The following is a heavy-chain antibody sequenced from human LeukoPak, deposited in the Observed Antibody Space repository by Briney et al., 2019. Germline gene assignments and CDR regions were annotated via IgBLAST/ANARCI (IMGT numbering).Heavy chain of an antibody. J-gene: IGHJ4*02. Sequence: GASVKVSCKASGYTFTGYYMHWVRQAPGQGLEWMGWINPNSGGTNYAQKFQGRVTMTRDTSISTAYMELSRLRSEDTAVYYCARGDRDSSGYSEYHLFDYWGQGTLVTVSS. CDR2: INPNSGGT. V-gene: IGHV1-2*02. CDR1: GYTFTGYY. CDR3: ARGDRDSSGYSEYHLFDY. D-gene: IGHD3-22*01.